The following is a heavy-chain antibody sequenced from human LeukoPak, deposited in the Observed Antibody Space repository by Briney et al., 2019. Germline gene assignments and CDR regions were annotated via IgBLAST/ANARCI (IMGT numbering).Heavy chain of an antibody. CDR1: GFTVSSNE. J-gene: IGHJ4*02. D-gene: IGHD3-9*01. CDR3: AKMGEGDYDILTDY. Sequence: GGSLRLSCAASGFTVSSNEMSWVRQAPGKGLEWVSSISGGSTYYADSRKGRFTISRDNSKNTLHLQMNTLRAEDTAVYYCAKMGEGDYDILTDYWGQGTLVTVSS. CDR2: ISGGST. V-gene: IGHV3-38-3*01.